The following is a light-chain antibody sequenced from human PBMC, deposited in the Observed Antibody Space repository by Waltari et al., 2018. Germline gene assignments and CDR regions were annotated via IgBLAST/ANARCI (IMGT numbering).Light chain of an antibody. CDR1: QSVSRT. V-gene: IGKV3-20*01. J-gene: IGKJ1*01. CDR2: DAS. CDR3: QKYGTLPAT. Sequence: EIVLTQSPGTLSLSPGERATLSCRARQSVSRTLAWYQQKPGQAPRLLIYDASTRATGIPDRFSGSGFGTDFSLTISRLEAEDFAVYYCQKYGTLPATFGQGTTVEIK.